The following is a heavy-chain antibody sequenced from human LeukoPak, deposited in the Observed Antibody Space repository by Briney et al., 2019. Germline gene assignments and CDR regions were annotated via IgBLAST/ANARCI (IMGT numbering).Heavy chain of an antibody. CDR3: AREVRGGYCSSTSCYTS. J-gene: IGHJ4*02. D-gene: IGHD2-2*02. CDR2: ISSSSSYI. Sequence: GGSLRLSCAASGFTFSSYSMKWVRQAPGKGLEWVSSISSSSSYIYYADSVKGRFTISRDNAKNSLYLQMNSLRAEDTAVYYCAREVRGGYCSSTSCYTSWGQGTLVTVSS. CDR1: GFTFSSYS. V-gene: IGHV3-21*01.